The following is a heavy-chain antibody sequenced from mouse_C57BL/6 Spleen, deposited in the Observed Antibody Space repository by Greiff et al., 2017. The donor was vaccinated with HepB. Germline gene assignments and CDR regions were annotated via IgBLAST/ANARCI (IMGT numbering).Heavy chain of an antibody. CDR1: GYSFTGYY. Sequence: EVQLQQSGPELVKPGASVKISCKASGYSFTGYYMNWVKQSPEKSLEWIGEINPSTGGTTYNQKFKAKATLTVDKSSSTAYMQLKSLTSEDSAVYYCARRDYEGYWYFDVWGTGTTVTVSS. V-gene: IGHV1-42*01. D-gene: IGHD2-4*01. CDR3: ARRDYEGYWYFDV. J-gene: IGHJ1*03. CDR2: INPSTGGT.